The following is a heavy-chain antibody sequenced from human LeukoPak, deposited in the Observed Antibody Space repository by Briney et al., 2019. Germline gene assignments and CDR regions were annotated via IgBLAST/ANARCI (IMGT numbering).Heavy chain of an antibody. D-gene: IGHD6-19*01. J-gene: IGHJ4*02. V-gene: IGHV1-69*13. CDR1: GGTFSSYA. CDR3: ARDRVAGIYFDY. CDR2: IIPIFGTA. Sequence: ASVKVSCKASGGTFSSYAISWVRQAPGQGLEWMGGIIPIFGTANYAQKFQGRVTITADESTSTAYMELSSLRSEDTAVYYCARDRVAGIYFDYWGQGTLVTVSS.